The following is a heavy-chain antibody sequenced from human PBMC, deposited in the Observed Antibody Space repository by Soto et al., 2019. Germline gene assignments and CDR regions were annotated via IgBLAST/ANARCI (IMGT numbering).Heavy chain of an antibody. CDR1: GGSISTYY. Sequence: SETLSLTCTVSGGSISTYYWSWIRRPPGKGLEWIGYIYNSGSTHSNPSLQSRVTISVDTSKNQFSLKLSSVTAADTAIYYCARARITMVREVIKYNMDVWGQGTTVTVSS. CDR3: ARARITMVREVIKYNMDV. D-gene: IGHD3-10*01. J-gene: IGHJ6*02. CDR2: IYNSGST. V-gene: IGHV4-59*01.